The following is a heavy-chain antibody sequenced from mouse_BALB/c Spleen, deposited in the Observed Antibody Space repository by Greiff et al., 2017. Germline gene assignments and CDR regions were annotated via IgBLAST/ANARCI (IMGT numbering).Heavy chain of an antibody. CDR2: ISYSGST. V-gene: IGHV3-2*02. J-gene: IGHJ4*01. CDR3: ARDRYDGYMDY. D-gene: IGHD2-14*01. CDR1: GYSITSDYA. Sequence: EVKLMESGPGLVKPSQSLSLTCTVTGYSITSDYAWNWIRQFPGNKLEWMGYISYSGSTSYNPSLKSRISITRDTSKNQFFLQLNSVTTEDTATYYCARDRYDGYMDYWGQGTSVTVSS.